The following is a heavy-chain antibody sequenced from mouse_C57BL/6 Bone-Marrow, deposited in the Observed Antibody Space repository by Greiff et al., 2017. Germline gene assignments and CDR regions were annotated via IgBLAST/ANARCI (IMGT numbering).Heavy chain of an antibody. Sequence: QVQLQQPGAELVRPGTSVKLSCKASGYTFTSYWMHWVKQRPGQGLEWIGVIDPSDSYTNYNQKFKGKATLTVDPSSSTAYMQLSSLTSEDSAVYYWARHYYDYDDFDYWGQGTTLTVSS. CDR3: ARHYYDYDDFDY. V-gene: IGHV1-59*01. J-gene: IGHJ2*01. CDR1: GYTFTSYW. D-gene: IGHD2-4*01. CDR2: IDPSDSYT.